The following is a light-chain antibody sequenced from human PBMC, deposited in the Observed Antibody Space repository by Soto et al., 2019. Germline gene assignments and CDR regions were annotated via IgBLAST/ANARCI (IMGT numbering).Light chain of an antibody. J-gene: IGKJ1*01. CDR2: DAS. V-gene: IGKV3-20*01. CDR3: QQYGSSGT. CDR1: PSVSSSY. Sequence: EIVLTQSPGTLSLSPGERATLSCRASPSVSSSYLAWYKQKPGQAPRLLIYDASNRATGIPARFSVIGSGTDFTLTISRLEPEDFAVDYCQQYGSSGTFGQGTKVDIK.